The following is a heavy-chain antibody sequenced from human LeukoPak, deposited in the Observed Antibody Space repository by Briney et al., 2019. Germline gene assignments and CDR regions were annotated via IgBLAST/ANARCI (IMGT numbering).Heavy chain of an antibody. Sequence: PGGSLRLSCAASGFTFSSYAMSWVRQAPGKGLEWVSAISGSGGSTYYADSVKGRFTISRDNSKNTLYLQMNSLRAEDTAVYYCAKDLPDDYYDLWSGPDFDYWGQGTLVTVSS. CDR1: GFTFSSYA. CDR3: AKDLPDDYYDLWSGPDFDY. CDR2: ISGSGGST. D-gene: IGHD3-3*01. V-gene: IGHV3-23*01. J-gene: IGHJ4*02.